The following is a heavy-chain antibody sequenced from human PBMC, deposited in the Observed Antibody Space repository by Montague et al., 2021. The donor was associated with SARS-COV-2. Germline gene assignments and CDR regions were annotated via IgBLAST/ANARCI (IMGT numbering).Heavy chain of an antibody. CDR2: IYYSGTT. J-gene: IGHJ4*02. D-gene: IGHD3-10*01. V-gene: IGHV4-39*02. CDR1: SGSIISSGYC. Sequence: ETLSLTCSVSSGSIISSGYCWGWIRQPPGKELEWIGNIYYSGTTYYNPSLQSRGTISVDTSKNHLSLRLSSVTAADTAVYFCARGMIRGVTTPFDYWGQGSQVTVSS. CDR3: ARGMIRGVTTPFDY.